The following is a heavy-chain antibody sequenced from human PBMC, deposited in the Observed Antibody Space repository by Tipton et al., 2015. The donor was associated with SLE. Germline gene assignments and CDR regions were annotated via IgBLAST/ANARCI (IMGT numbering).Heavy chain of an antibody. CDR1: GFTVSSNY. CDR3: ARRFWGSLRWPDAFDI. Sequence: SLRLSCAASGFTVSSNYMSWVRQAPGKGLEWVSVIYTGGNTYYADSVKGRFSVSRHNSKNTVYLQMNSLRAEDTAVYYCARRFWGSLRWPDAFDIWGQGTMVTVSS. D-gene: IGHD3-16*01. J-gene: IGHJ3*02. CDR2: IYTGGNT. V-gene: IGHV3-53*01.